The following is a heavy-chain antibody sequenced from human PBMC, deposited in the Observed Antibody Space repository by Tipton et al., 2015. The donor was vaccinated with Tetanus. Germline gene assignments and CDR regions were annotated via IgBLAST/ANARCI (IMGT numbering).Heavy chain of an antibody. J-gene: IGHJ4*02. Sequence: SLRLSCAASGFTFTSYAMSXXXXXXXKGLEWVSAISGXXXXXXYXXXVKGXFTISRDNSKNTVFLDMSNLRAEDTALYYCAKDFEWSFDYWGQGTRVTVSS. D-gene: IGHD3-3*01. CDR3: AKDFEWSFDY. CDR2: ISGXXXXX. V-gene: IGHV3-23*01. CDR1: GFTFTSYA.